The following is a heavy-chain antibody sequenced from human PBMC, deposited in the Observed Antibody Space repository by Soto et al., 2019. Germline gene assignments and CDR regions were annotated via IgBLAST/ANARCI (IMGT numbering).Heavy chain of an antibody. CDR1: EFTFDDYA. J-gene: IGHJ4*02. Sequence: DVQLVESGGGLVHPGRSLRLSCAASEFTFDDYAMHWVRQAPGKGLEWVACISWSSVYTGYADSVKGRFTISRDNAKSSLYLDMNSLRPEDTALYYCVKDKSLGGEASTYYFDFWGQGTLVTVSS. D-gene: IGHD2-21*01. CDR3: VKDKSLGGEASTYYFDF. V-gene: IGHV3-9*01. CDR2: ISWSSVYT.